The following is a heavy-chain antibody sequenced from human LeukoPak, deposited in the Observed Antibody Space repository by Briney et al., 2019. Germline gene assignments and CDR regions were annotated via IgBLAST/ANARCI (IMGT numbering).Heavy chain of an antibody. CDR3: LRTPPNWGFEY. CDR2: MSPNSGDT. V-gene: IGHV1-8*01. CDR1: GYTFTTHD. D-gene: IGHD7-27*01. J-gene: IGHJ4*02. Sequence: ASVKVSCKASGYTFTTHDINWVRQATGQGLEWLGWMSPNSGDTGYAQKFQGRVTMTSDSSISTAYMELSSLRSEDTAIYYCLRTPPNWGFEYLGQGTLVTVSS.